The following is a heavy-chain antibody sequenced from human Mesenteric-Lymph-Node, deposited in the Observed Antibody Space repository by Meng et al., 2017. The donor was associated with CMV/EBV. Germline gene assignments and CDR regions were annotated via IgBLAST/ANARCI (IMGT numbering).Heavy chain of an antibody. CDR1: GFTVSSNY. CDR3: ARDLASRYYYGMDV. V-gene: IGHV3-66*02. J-gene: IGHJ6*02. D-gene: IGHD2-2*01. Sequence: GGSLRLSCAASGFTVSSNYMSWVRQAPGKGLEWVSVIYSGGSTYYADSVKGRFTISRDNSKNTLYLQMNSLRAEDTAVYYCARDLASRYYYGMDVWGQGTTVTVSS. CDR2: IYSGGST.